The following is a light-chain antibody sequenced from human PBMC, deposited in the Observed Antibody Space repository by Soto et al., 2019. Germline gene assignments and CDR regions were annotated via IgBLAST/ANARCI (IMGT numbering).Light chain of an antibody. CDR3: CSYAGSSTVV. CDR2: EGS. Sequence: QSVLAQPASVSGSPGQSITMSCTGTSSDVGSYNLVSWYQQHPGKAPKLMIYEGSKRPSGVSNRFSGSKSGNTASLTISGLQAEDEADYYCCSYAGSSTVVFGGGTKLTVL. J-gene: IGLJ2*01. CDR1: SSDVGSYNL. V-gene: IGLV2-23*01.